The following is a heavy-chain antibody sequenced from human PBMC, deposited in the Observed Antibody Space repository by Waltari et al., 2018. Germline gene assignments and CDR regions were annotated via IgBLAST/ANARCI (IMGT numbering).Heavy chain of an antibody. CDR2: ISGNNGHT. CDR3: ARERHRLMEEGYLMALDP. J-gene: IGHJ5*02. D-gene: IGHD2-21*01. CDR1: GYTFSDYG. Sequence: QVQLVQSGAEVKKPEASVKVSCKASGYTFSDYGSRWVRQAPGPGLEWMGWISGNNGHTNHAQKFQGRLIMTKDTSTATVYMELRYLTSDDTAVYYCARERHRLMEEGYLMALDPWGQGTLVTVSS. V-gene: IGHV1-18*01.